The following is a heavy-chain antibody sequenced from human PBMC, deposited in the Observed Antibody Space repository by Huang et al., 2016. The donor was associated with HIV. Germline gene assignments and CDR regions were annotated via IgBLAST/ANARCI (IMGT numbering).Heavy chain of an antibody. CDR3: AKDRGDGYSGYDYDY. D-gene: IGHD5-12*01. J-gene: IGHJ4*02. CDR2: ISGSSGTI. Sequence: EVQLWESGGTLVQPGGSLRLSCGAFGFTFSNYARGWVRQAPGKGLEWVSFISGSSGTIYYADSVKGRFTISRDNVKKTVYLQMNSLRVEDAAVYYCAKDRGDGYSGYDYDYWGQGTLVTVSS. CDR1: GFTFSNYA. V-gene: IGHV3-23*01.